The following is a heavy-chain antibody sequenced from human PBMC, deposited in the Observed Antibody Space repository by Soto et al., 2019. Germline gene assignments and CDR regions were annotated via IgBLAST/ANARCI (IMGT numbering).Heavy chain of an antibody. CDR1: GYTFTSYA. V-gene: IGHV1-3*01. J-gene: IGHJ6*02. CDR3: ATSPPAFYYYYGMDV. Sequence: ASVKVSCKASGYTFTSYAMHWVRQAPGQRLEWMGWINAGNGNTKYSQKFQGRVTITRDTSASTAYMELSSLRSEDTAVYYCATSPPAFYYYYGMDVWGQGTTVTVSS. CDR2: INAGNGNT. D-gene: IGHD2-2*01.